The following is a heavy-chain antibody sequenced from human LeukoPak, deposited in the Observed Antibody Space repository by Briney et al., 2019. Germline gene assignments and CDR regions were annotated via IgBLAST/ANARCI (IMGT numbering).Heavy chain of an antibody. CDR1: GYSISSGYY. CDR2: IYHSGST. Sequence: SETLSLTCTVSGYSISSGYYWGWIRQPPGKGLEWIGSIYHSGSTYYNPSLKSRVTISVDTSKNQFSLKLSSVTAADTAVYYCAGGKITMVRGVIFRANPDWFDPWGQGTLVTVSS. V-gene: IGHV4-38-2*02. D-gene: IGHD3-10*01. CDR3: AGGKITMVRGVIFRANPDWFDP. J-gene: IGHJ5*02.